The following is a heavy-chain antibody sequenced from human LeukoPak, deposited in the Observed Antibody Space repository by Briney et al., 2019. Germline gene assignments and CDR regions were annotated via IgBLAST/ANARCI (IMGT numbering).Heavy chain of an antibody. J-gene: IGHJ1*01. CDR2: IHYSGFS. V-gene: IGHV4-59*01. D-gene: IGHD4-23*01. Sequence: SETLSLTCTVSGGSISSYYWSWIRQPPGKGLEWIGYIHYSGFSNYNPSLKSRVTVSVDTSKNQFSLKLSFVTAADTAVYYCARDLHGGNSGLGYWGQGTLVTVSS. CDR3: ARDLHGGNSGLGY. CDR1: GGSISSYY.